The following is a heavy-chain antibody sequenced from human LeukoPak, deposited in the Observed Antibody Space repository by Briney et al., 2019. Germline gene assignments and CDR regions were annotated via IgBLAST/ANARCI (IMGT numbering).Heavy chain of an antibody. Sequence: RASVKVSCKASGYTFTGYYMHWVRQAPGQGLEWMGWINPNSGGTNYAQKFRGRVTMTRDTSISTAYMELSRLRSDDAAVYYCARGGRGWYGNWFDPWGQGTLVTVSS. CDR3: ARGGRGWYGNWFDP. V-gene: IGHV1-2*02. CDR2: INPNSGGT. CDR1: GYTFTGYY. D-gene: IGHD6-19*01. J-gene: IGHJ5*02.